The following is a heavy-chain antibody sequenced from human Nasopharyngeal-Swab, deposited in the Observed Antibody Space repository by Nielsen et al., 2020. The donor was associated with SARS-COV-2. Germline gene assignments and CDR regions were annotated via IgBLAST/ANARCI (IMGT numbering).Heavy chain of an antibody. Sequence: GGSLRLSCAVSGFIFSNSAMCWVRQPPGKGLEWVSGISISGGTTYYAASVKGRFTISRDNSKNTVYLQMNSLRVEDTAVYYCAKEEVPNDYWGQGTLVTVSS. CDR2: ISISGGTT. CDR3: AKEEVPNDY. V-gene: IGHV3-23*01. D-gene: IGHD4/OR15-4a*01. J-gene: IGHJ4*02. CDR1: GFIFSNSA.